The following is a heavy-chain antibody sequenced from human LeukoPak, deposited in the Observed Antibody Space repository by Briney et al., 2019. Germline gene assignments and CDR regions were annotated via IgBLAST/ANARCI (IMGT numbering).Heavy chain of an antibody. J-gene: IGHJ4*02. CDR3: ARVTVVTGNDY. V-gene: IGHV3-30-3*01. Sequence: SCKASGYTFTGYYMHWFRQAPGKGLEWVAVISYDGSNKYYADSVKGRFTISRDNSKNTLYLQMNSLRAEDTAVYYCARVTVVTGNDYWGQGTLVTVSS. D-gene: IGHD4-23*01. CDR1: GYTFTGYY. CDR2: ISYDGSNK.